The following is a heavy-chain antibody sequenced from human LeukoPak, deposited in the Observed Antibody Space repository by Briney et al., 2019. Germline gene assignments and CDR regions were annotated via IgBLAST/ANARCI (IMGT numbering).Heavy chain of an antibody. CDR1: GFTFTSSA. J-gene: IGHJ3*02. CDR3: AAEFWSGYYTGMGAFDI. Sequence: GPSVKLSCKASGFTFTSSAMQWVRQARGQRLEWIGWIVVGSGNTNYTQKFQERVTITRDMSTSTAYMELSSLRSEDTAVYYCAAEFWSGYYTGMGAFDIWGQGTMVTVSS. V-gene: IGHV1-58*02. CDR2: IVVGSGNT. D-gene: IGHD3-3*01.